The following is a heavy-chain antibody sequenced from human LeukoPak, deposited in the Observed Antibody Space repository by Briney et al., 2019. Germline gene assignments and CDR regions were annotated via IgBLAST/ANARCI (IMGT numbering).Heavy chain of an antibody. J-gene: IGHJ4*02. CDR3: ARHQLMSGYPKPTFDY. CDR2: IYYSGDT. CDR1: GGSISSSTYY. Sequence: SETLSLTCTVAGGSISSSTYYWGWIRQPPGKGLEWIGSIYYSGDTYYNPSLKSRVTISVDTSKNQFSLKLSSVTAADTAVYYCARHQLMSGYPKPTFDYWGQGSLVTVSS. V-gene: IGHV4-39*01. D-gene: IGHD3-10*01.